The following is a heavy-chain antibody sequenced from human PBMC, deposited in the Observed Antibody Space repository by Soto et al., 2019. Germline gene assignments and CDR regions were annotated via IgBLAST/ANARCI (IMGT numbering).Heavy chain of an antibody. V-gene: IGHV4-59*01. CDR1: GASISSYY. J-gene: IGHJ6*02. D-gene: IGHD2-8*01. CDR3: ARDIMGTNYYYYGMDV. CDR2: IYYSGST. Sequence: PSETLSLTCTVSGASISSYYWSWIRQPPGKGLEWIGYIYYSGSTNYSPSLKSRVTISVDTSKNQFSLKLSSVTAADTAVYYCARDIMGTNYYYYGMDVWGQGTTVTVSS.